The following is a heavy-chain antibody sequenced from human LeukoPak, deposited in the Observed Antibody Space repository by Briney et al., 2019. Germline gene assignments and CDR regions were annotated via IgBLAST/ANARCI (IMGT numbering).Heavy chain of an antibody. CDR2: ISGSGGST. D-gene: IGHD6-25*01. V-gene: IGHV3-23*01. Sequence: PGGSLRLSCAASGFTFSSYAMSWVRQAPGKGLEWVSAISGSGGSTYYADSVKGRFTISTDNSTNTLYLQMNSLRAEDTAVYYCAKDRVAADTSYYFDYWGQGTLVTVSS. CDR1: GFTFSSYA. CDR3: AKDRVAADTSYYFDY. J-gene: IGHJ4*02.